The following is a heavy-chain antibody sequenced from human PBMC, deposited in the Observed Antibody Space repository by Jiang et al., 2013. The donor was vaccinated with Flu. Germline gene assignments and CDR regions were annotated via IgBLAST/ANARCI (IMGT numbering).Heavy chain of an antibody. V-gene: IGHV4-38-2*01. D-gene: IGHD2-2*01. CDR3: ARVGCDSTSCYEGIYYYYHGMDV. CDR2: LYHSGTI. J-gene: IGHJ6*02. Sequence: QLVESGPGLVKPSETLSLTCAVSGYSISSGYFWGWIRQPPGKGLEWIGSLYHSGTIYYNPTLNSRVTISLDTSKNQFSLKLSSVTAADTAVYYCARVGCDSTSCYEGIYYYYHGMDVWGQGTTVTVSS. CDR1: GYSISSGYF.